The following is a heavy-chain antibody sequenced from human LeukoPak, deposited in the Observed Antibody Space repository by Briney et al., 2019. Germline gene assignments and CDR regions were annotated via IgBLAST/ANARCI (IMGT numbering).Heavy chain of an antibody. V-gene: IGHV3-23*01. CDR2: ISDSGAKT. D-gene: IGHD3-3*01. CDR1: GFTFSNYW. CDR3: AKLPTIYGVADSFDM. J-gene: IGHJ3*02. Sequence: PGGSLRLSCAASGFTFSNYWMHWVRQAPGKGLEWVSIISDSGAKTDYADSVKGRFTISRDNSKNTLFLQLNRLRAEDTATYYCAKLPTIYGVADSFDMWGRGTAVIVSS.